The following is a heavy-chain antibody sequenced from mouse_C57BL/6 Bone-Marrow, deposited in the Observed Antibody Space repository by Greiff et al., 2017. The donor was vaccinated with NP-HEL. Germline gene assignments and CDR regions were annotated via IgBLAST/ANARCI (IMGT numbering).Heavy chain of an antibody. CDR1: GYTFTSYW. CDR3: ARSGNWDKSDLYAMDY. CDR2: IYPGSGST. J-gene: IGHJ4*01. D-gene: IGHD4-1*01. V-gene: IGHV1-55*01. Sequence: VQLQQPGAELVKPGASVKMSCKASGYTFTSYWITWVKQRPGQGLEWIGDIYPGSGSTNYNEKFKSKATLTVDTSSSTAYMQLSSLTSEDSAVYYCARSGNWDKSDLYAMDYWGQGTSVTVSS.